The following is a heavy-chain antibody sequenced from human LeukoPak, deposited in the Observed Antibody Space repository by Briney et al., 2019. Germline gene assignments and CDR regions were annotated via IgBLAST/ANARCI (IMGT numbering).Heavy chain of an antibody. D-gene: IGHD6-19*01. V-gene: IGHV4-4*07. Sequence: PSETLSLTCTVSGGSISSYYWRWIRQPAGEGLEGIGRIYTSGRTNYNPSLKSRETMSVDTSKNQISPKLRSVTAPHTALYYCAREGTSLGIPVAGSLDYWGPGTLVTVSS. CDR3: AREGTSLGIPVAGSLDY. J-gene: IGHJ4*02. CDR1: GGSISSYY. CDR2: IYTSGRT.